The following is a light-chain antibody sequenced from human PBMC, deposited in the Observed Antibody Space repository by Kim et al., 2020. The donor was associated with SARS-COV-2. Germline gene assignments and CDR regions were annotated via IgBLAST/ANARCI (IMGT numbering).Light chain of an antibody. CDR1: SSDVGGYNY. V-gene: IGLV2-8*01. CDR3: SSYAGSNNFV. J-gene: IGLJ1*01. CDR2: DVS. Sequence: QSVTISCTGTSSDVGGYNYVSWYQQHPGKAPKLMIYDVSKRPSGVPDRFSGSKSGNTASLTVSGLQAEDEADYYCSSYAGSNNFVFGTGTKVTVL.